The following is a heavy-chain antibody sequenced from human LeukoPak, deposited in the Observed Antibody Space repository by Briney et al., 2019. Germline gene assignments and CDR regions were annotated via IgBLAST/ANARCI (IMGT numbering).Heavy chain of an antibody. V-gene: IGHV3-7*01. J-gene: IGHJ4*02. CDR3: ARESASAPPFDY. CDR2: IKADGGEK. CDR1: GFTFSTYW. Sequence: GGSLRLSCAASGFTFSTYWMNWFRQTPGKGLEWVAKIKADGGEKDHVASVKGRFTISRDNAKNSLYLQMNSLRAEDTAVYYCARESASAPPFDYWGQGTLVTVSS.